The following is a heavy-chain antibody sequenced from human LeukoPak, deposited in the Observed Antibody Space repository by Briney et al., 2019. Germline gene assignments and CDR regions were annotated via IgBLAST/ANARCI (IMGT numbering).Heavy chain of an antibody. CDR3: AREGLKNVHNPLGY. CDR1: GGSLSGYY. CDR2: IKQSERT. V-gene: IGHV4-34*01. J-gene: IGHJ4*02. D-gene: IGHD5-24*01. Sequence: SETLSLTCAVYGGSLSGYYWNWIRQPPGKGLEWIGEIKQSERTNYNPSLKSRITISIDTSKNQFSLKLTSVTAADTAVYYCAREGLKNVHNPLGYWGQGTLVTVPS.